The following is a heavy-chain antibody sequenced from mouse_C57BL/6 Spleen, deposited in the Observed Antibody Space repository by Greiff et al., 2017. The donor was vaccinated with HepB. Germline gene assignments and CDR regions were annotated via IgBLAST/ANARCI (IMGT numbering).Heavy chain of an antibody. Sequence: QVQLQQSGAELVKPGASVKISCKASGYAFSSYWMNWVKQRPGKGLEWIGQIYPGDGDTNYNGKFKGKATLTADKSSSTAYMQLSSLTSEDSAVYFCARVEANWDAWFAYWGQGTLVTVSA. V-gene: IGHV1-80*01. D-gene: IGHD4-1*01. CDR2: IYPGDGDT. CDR3: ARVEANWDAWFAY. J-gene: IGHJ3*01. CDR1: GYAFSSYW.